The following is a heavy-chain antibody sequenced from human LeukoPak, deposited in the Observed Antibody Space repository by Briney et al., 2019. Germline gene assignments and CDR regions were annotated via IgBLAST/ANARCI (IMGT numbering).Heavy chain of an antibody. CDR3: AFSPLGFNYGYAY. V-gene: IGHV3-23*01. CDR2: LSDGGHSS. J-gene: IGHJ4*02. D-gene: IGHD5-18*01. Sequence: GSLRLSCAASGFTFSSYAMNWVRHAPGKGVQGVSCLSDGGHSSFYADSVKGRFTIYRDDSQNILYLQMNNLSGDDTALYYCAFSPLGFNYGYAYWGQGTLVTVSS. CDR1: GFTFSSYA.